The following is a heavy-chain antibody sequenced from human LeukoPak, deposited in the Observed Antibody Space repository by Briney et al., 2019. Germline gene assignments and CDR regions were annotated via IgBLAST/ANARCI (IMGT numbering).Heavy chain of an antibody. CDR1: GGSFSGYY. J-gene: IGHJ5*02. D-gene: IGHD2/OR15-2a*01. CDR3: ARLRPNTYGWFDP. V-gene: IGHV4-59*08. CDR2: IYYSGST. Sequence: SETLSLTCAVYGGSFSGYYWSWIRQPPGKGLEWIGYIYYSGSTNYNPSLKSRVTISVDTSKNQFSLKLSSVTAADTAVYYCARLRPNTYGWFDPWGQGTLVTVSS.